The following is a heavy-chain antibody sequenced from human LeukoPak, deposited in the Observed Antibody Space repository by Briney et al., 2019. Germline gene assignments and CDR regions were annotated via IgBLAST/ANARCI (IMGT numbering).Heavy chain of an antibody. CDR1: GGSISGYY. CDR3: ARERTEDYFDY. CDR2: IYYSGTT. Sequence: SETLSLTCTVSGGSISGYYWSWIRQPPGKGLEWLGYIYYSGTTNYNPSLNSRLTISVDTSKNQFSLKLSSVTATDTAVYYCARERTEDYFDYWGQGTLVIVSS. V-gene: IGHV4-59*12. J-gene: IGHJ4*02.